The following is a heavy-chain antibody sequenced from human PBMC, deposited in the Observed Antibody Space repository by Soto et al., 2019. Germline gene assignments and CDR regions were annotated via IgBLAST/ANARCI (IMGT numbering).Heavy chain of an antibody. CDR3: ARHGRDYYGSGSYYKIMYYFDY. Sequence: SETLSLTCTVSGDSISSSNYYWGWIRQPPGKGLEWIGSIYYSGSTYYNPSLKSRVTISVDTSKNQFSLKLSSVTAADTAVYYCARHGRDYYGSGSYYKIMYYFDYWGQGTLVTVSS. J-gene: IGHJ4*02. D-gene: IGHD3-10*01. V-gene: IGHV4-39*01. CDR2: IYYSGST. CDR1: GDSISSSNYY.